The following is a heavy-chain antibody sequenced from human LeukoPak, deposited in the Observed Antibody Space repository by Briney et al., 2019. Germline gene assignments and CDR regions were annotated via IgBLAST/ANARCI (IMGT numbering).Heavy chain of an antibody. Sequence: SVKVSCKASGGTFSSYAVTWVRQAPGQGLEWMGGIIPIFGTANNAQKFQGRVTITTDESTSTAYMELSSLRSEDTAVYYCARAGIAVAGSYYMDVWGKGTTVTVSS. J-gene: IGHJ6*03. CDR1: GGTFSSYA. V-gene: IGHV1-69*05. CDR3: ARAGIAVAGSYYMDV. CDR2: IIPIFGTA. D-gene: IGHD6-13*01.